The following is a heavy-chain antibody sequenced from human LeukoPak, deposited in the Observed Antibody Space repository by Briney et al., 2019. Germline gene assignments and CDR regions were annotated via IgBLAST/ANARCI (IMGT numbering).Heavy chain of an antibody. CDR2: IKQDGTEI. V-gene: IGHV3-7*01. Sequence: GGSLRLSCAASGFTFSSFWMTWVRQAPGKGLEWVANIKQDGTEIYYVDSVKGRFTISRDNAKNSLYLQMNSLRAEDTAVYYCARSSIAVAWNWGQGTLVTVSS. CDR1: GFTFSSFW. CDR3: ARSSIAVAWN. J-gene: IGHJ4*02. D-gene: IGHD6-19*01.